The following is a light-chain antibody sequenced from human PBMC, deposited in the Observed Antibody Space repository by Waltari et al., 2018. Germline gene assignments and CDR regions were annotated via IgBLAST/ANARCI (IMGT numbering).Light chain of an antibody. V-gene: IGKV3-11*01. Sequence: EIVLTQSPATLSLSPGDTATVSCRASQSVYTYLAWYQHKPGQVPRLLSYEASKRATGVPARFSGSGSGADFTLIISSLEPEDFAVYYCHQRSNWPLTFGGGTKVDIK. J-gene: IGKJ4*01. CDR1: QSVYTY. CDR3: HQRSNWPLT. CDR2: EAS.